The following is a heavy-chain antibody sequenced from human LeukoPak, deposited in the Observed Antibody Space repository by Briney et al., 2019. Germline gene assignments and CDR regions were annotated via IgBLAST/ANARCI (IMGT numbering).Heavy chain of an antibody. Sequence: PGGSLRLSCAASGFTFRNYAMSWVRQTPGKGLEWVSSISGSGDSIYYADSVKGRFSISRDSSKNTLYLQMKNLRVEDTAVYYCAKLDPNMLAAINYFDNWGQGTQVIVS. CDR3: AKLDPNMLAAINYFDN. V-gene: IGHV3-23*01. CDR1: GFTFRNYA. D-gene: IGHD6-13*01. CDR2: ISGSGDSI. J-gene: IGHJ4*02.